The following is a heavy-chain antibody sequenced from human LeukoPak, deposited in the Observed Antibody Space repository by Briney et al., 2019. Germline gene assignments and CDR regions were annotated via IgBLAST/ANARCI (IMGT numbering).Heavy chain of an antibody. CDR3: AAWGLXSNY. V-gene: IGHV3-7*01. J-gene: IGHJ4*02. CDR2: INLSGSAK. CDR1: GFDFSASW. Sequence: GGSLRLSCSASGFDFSASWMNWVRQVPGKRPEWVGDINLSGSAKLYVDSVKGRCTISRDNAQNSLYLHMTSLRVEDTAVYYCAAWGLXSNYWGQGTLVTVSS. D-gene: IGHD7-27*01.